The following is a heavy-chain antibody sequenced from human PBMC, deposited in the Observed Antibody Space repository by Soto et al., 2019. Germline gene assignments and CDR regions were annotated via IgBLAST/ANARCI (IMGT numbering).Heavy chain of an antibody. Sequence: QVQLVQSGAEVKKPGASVKVSCKASGYTFTTYSMPWVRQAPGQRLEWMGWMNPLNGDTKYSQRFQGRLHIIRDTSASAAYMELSSLRSEDTAIYYWARGNSGEFDIWGQGTMVTVSS. CDR1: GYTFTTYS. D-gene: IGHD2-15*01. CDR3: ARGNSGEFDI. J-gene: IGHJ3*02. V-gene: IGHV1-3*01. CDR2: MNPLNGDT.